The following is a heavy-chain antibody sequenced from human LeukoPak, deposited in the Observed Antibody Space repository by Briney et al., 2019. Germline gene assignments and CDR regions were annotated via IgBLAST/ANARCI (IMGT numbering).Heavy chain of an antibody. Sequence: SETLSLTCAVYGGSLSGYYWSWIRQPPGKGLEWIGEINHSGSTNYNPSLKSRVTISVDTSKNQFSLKLSSVTAADTAVYYCARVTAIFGVVKVDYWGQGTLVTVSS. CDR1: GGSLSGYY. D-gene: IGHD3-3*01. CDR3: ARVTAIFGVVKVDY. J-gene: IGHJ4*02. CDR2: INHSGST. V-gene: IGHV4-34*01.